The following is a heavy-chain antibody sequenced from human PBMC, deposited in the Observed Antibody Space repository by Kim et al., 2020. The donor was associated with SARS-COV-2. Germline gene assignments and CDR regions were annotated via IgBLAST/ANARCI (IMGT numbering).Heavy chain of an antibody. J-gene: IGHJ4*02. CDR2: INTNTGNP. Sequence: ASVKVSCKASGYSFSSYAMNWVRQAPGQGLEWMGWINTNTGNPTYAQGFTGRFVFSLDTTVNTAYLQISGLKAEDTAVYYCARDGPTTTDDYWGQGTLVTVSS. CDR3: ARDGPTTTDDY. V-gene: IGHV7-4-1*02. CDR1: GYSFSSYA. D-gene: IGHD1-26*01.